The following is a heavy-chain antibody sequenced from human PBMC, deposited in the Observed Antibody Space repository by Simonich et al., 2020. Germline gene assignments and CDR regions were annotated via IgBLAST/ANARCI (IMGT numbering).Heavy chain of an antibody. J-gene: IGHJ1*01. Sequence: QVQLQQWGAGLLKPSETLSLTCAVYGGSFSGYYWSWIRQPPGKGLEWIGEINNSGSTNYKPALKRQFTISVDTSKNQFSLKLSSVTAADTAVYYCARGLRVAAAGTAFQHWGQGTLVTVSS. CDR2: INNSGST. V-gene: IGHV4-34*01. CDR1: GGSFSGYY. CDR3: ARGLRVAAAGTAFQH. D-gene: IGHD6-13*01.